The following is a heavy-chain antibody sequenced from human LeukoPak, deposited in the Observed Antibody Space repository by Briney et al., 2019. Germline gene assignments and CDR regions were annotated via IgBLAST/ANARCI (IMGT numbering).Heavy chain of an antibody. V-gene: IGHV3-48*03. CDR2: ISSSGSTI. Sequence: GGSLRLSCAASGFTFSSHAMNWVRQAPGKGLEWVSYISSSGSTIYYADSVKGRFTISRDNAKNSLYLQMNSLRAEDTAVYYCAREADDYGDSYFDYWGQGTLVTVSS. J-gene: IGHJ4*02. CDR3: AREADDYGDSYFDY. CDR1: GFTFSSHA. D-gene: IGHD4-17*01.